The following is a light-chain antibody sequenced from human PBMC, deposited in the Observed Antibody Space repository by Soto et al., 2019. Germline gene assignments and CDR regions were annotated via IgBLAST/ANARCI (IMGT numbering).Light chain of an antibody. CDR3: QQYGNSPWR. CDR2: GAS. Sequence: EIVWTTHLAKVSVSKGSRLTLSCGASQSVGSSYLAWYLQKPGQAPRLLIYGASDRATGIPDRFSGSGSGTDFTLIIIILEPEDFAVYYCQQYGNSPWRFCDVAKV. CDR1: QSVGSSY. J-gene: IGKJ1*01. V-gene: IGKV3-20*01.